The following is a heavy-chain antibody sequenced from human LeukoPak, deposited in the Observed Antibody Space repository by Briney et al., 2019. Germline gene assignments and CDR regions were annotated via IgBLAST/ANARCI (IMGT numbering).Heavy chain of an antibody. D-gene: IGHD1-26*01. CDR1: GFTLSNHW. Sequence: GGSLRLSCAASGFTLSNHWMHWVRQAPGKGLVWVSHINGDGSETNYADSVRGRFTISRDNAKNTLYLQMNSLRVDDTAVYYCTREEGSTNHWGQGTLVTVSS. CDR3: TREEGSTNH. V-gene: IGHV3-74*01. CDR2: INGDGSET. J-gene: IGHJ5*02.